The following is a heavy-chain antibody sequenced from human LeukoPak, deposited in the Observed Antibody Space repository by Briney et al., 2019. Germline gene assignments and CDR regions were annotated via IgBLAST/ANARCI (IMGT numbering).Heavy chain of an antibody. CDR2: VKSKPDGGTT. J-gene: IGHJ4*02. D-gene: IGHD2-2*01. CDR1: GFTVSSND. V-gene: IGHV3-15*01. CDR3: TTDPPRYCSSSSCHLGY. Sequence: GGSLRLSCAASGFTVSSNDMSWVRQAPGKGLEWVGRVKSKPDGGTTVYAAPVKGRFTISRDDLKNTLYLQMNGLKIEDIAVYYCTTDPPRYCSSSSCHLGYWGQGTLVTVSS.